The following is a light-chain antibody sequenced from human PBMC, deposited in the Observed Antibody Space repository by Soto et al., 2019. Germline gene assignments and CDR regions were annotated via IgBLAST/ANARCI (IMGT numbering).Light chain of an antibody. V-gene: IGKV1-5*01. J-gene: IGKJ1*01. Sequence: DIQMTQSPSTLSASVGDRVTITCRASQNINRRLAWYQQKPGKAPNLLIYDASSLESGVPARFSGGGSGTEFTLTISSLQPDDFSTLYCQQYNNSPWTFGQGTKVEIK. CDR3: QQYNNSPWT. CDR2: DAS. CDR1: QNINRR.